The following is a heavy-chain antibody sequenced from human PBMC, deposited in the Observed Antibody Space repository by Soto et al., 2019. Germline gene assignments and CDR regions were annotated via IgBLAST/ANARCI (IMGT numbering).Heavy chain of an antibody. V-gene: IGHV3-33*06. CDR3: AKDVVGAGTFYFDN. CDR2: IWYDGSSE. CDR1: GFRFYAYG. D-gene: IGHD1-26*01. J-gene: IGHJ4*02. Sequence: HPGGSLRLSCAASGFRFYAYGMHWVRQAPGKGLEWVAMIWYDGSSESFADSVKGRFTISRDNSKNTVSLEMNSLRVEDTAVYFCAKDVVGAGTFYFDNWGQGTLVTVSS.